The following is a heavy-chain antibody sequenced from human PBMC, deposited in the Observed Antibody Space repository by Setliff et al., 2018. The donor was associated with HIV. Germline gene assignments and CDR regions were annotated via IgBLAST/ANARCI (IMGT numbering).Heavy chain of an antibody. J-gene: IGHJ4*02. D-gene: IGHD3-10*01. CDR1: GFSVSNYY. CDR2: IYSGGDS. Sequence: PGESLRLSCAASGFSVSNYYMAWVRQAPGKGLEWVSTIYSGGDSYHADSVKGRFTLSRDNSKNTLYLQMNSLRPEDTAIYYCARSRLYNSALDYWGQGTLVTVPS. CDR3: ARSRLYNSALDY. V-gene: IGHV3-66*02.